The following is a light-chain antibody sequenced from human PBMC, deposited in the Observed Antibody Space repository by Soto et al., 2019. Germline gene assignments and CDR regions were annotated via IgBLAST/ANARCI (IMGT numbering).Light chain of an antibody. Sequence: QAVVTQPPSASGTPGQRVTISCSGSSSNIGSNYVYWYQQLPGTAPKLLIYRNNQRPSGVPDRFSGSKSGTSASLAISGLRSEDEADYYCAAWDDSLRVFGEGTKVTVL. CDR1: SSNIGSNY. V-gene: IGLV1-47*01. J-gene: IGLJ2*01. CDR3: AAWDDSLRV. CDR2: RNN.